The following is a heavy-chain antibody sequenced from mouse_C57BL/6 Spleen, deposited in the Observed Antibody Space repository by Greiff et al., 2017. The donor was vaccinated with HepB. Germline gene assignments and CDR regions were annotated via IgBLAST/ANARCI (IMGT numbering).Heavy chain of an antibody. Sequence: VQLQQSGAELVKPGASVKLSCTASGFNIKDYYMHWVKQRTEQGLEWIGRIDPEDGETKYAPNFQGKATITADTSSNTAYLQLSSLTSEDTAVYYCARGDSQMDYAMDYWGQGTSVTVSS. CDR1: GFNIKDYY. CDR3: ARGDSQMDYAMDY. CDR2: IDPEDGET. J-gene: IGHJ4*01. D-gene: IGHD6-1*01. V-gene: IGHV14-2*01.